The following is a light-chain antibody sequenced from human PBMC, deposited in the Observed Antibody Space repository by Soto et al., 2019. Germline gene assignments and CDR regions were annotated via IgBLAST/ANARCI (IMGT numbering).Light chain of an antibody. Sequence: IVMTQSPATLSVSPGERATLSCRASQSVSSNLAWYQQKPGQAPRLLIYGASTRATVIPARFSGSGSGTEFTLTISSLQSEDFAAYYCQQYNNWPLTFGQGTRLEIK. CDR2: GAS. CDR1: QSVSSN. V-gene: IGKV3-15*01. J-gene: IGKJ5*01. CDR3: QQYNNWPLT.